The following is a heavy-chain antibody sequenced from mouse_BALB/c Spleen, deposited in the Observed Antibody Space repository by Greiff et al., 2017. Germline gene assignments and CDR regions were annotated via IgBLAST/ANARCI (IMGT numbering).Heavy chain of an antibody. J-gene: IGHJ2*01. V-gene: IGHV1-7*01. D-gene: IGHD2-4*01. CDR2: INPSTGYT. CDR3: ATSTMITTGYFDY. CDR1: GYTFTSYW. Sequence: QVQLKQSGAELAKPGASVKMSCKASGYTFTSYWMHWVKQRPGQGLEWIGYINPSTGYTEYNQKFKDKATLTADKSSSTAYIQLSSLTSEDSAVYYCATSTMITTGYFDYWGQGTTLTVSS.